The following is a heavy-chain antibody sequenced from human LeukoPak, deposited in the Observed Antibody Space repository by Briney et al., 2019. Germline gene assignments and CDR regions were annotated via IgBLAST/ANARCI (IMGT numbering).Heavy chain of an antibody. D-gene: IGHD3-22*01. CDR2: ISVYSDDT. Sequence: ASVTVSCTASGYTFTNYASSWVRQAPGQGLEWMGWISVYSDDTKSAQNLQGRITMTKDTSTSTAYMELRSLRSDDTAVYYCARGADSSGYFFRPDYWAEGTLVTVSS. CDR1: GYTFTNYA. CDR3: ARGADSSGYFFRPDY. V-gene: IGHV1-18*01. J-gene: IGHJ4*02.